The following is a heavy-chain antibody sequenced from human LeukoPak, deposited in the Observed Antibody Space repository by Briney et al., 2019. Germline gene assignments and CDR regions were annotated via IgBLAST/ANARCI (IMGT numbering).Heavy chain of an antibody. CDR1: GFTFSSYA. D-gene: IGHD3-22*01. J-gene: IGHJ3*02. CDR2: ISYDGGNK. V-gene: IGHV3-30-3*01. CDR3: ARVGYYDSSGYLDAFDI. Sequence: PGGSLRLSCAASGFTFSSYAMHWVRHAPGKGLEWVAVISYDGGNKYYADSVKGRFTISRDNSKNTLYLQMNSLRAEDTAVYYCARVGYYDSSGYLDAFDIWGQGTMVTVSS.